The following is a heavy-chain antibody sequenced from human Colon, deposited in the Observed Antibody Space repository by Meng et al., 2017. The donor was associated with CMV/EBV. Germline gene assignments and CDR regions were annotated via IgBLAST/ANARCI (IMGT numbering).Heavy chain of an antibody. J-gene: IGHJ4*02. D-gene: IGHD2-2*01. CDR3: ARGELLWDY. CDR2: IYYSGST. CDR1: GGSISSYY. V-gene: IGHV4-59*08. Sequence: VQLQVSGPGRGKPSETLSLTCTVSGGSISSYYWSWIRQHPGKGLEWIGHIYYSGSTNYNPSLKSRVTISVDTSKNQFSLKLSSVTAADTAVYFCARGELLWDYWGQGTLVTVSS.